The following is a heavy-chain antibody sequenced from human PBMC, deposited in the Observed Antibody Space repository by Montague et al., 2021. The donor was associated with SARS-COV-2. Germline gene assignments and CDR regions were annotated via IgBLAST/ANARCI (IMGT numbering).Heavy chain of an antibody. Sequence: SLRLSCATSGFAFSKFAMHLVRQAPGTGLEWVAVVHSGGSSKDYADSVKGRLTISGDNSKNIVSLQMNTLRAEDTAVYFCAKDQLSGVGYGLDVWGQGTTVIVSS. D-gene: IGHD7-27*01. CDR3: AKDQLSGVGYGLDV. CDR1: GFAFSKFA. CDR2: VHSGGSSK. J-gene: IGHJ6*02. V-gene: IGHV3-23*03.